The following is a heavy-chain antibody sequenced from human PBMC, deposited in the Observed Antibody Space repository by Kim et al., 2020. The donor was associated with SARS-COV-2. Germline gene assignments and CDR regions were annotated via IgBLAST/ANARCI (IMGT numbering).Heavy chain of an antibody. V-gene: IGHV3-30*04. CDR3: ARDQRGYPPNDALDI. CDR2: ISYDGSNK. Sequence: GGSLRLSCAASGFTFSSYAMHWVRQAPGKGLEWVAVISYDGSNKYYADSVKGRFTISRDNSKNTLYLQMNSLRAEDTAVYYCARDQRGYPPNDALDIWG. CDR1: GFTFSSYA. D-gene: IGHD3-3*01. J-gene: IGHJ3*02.